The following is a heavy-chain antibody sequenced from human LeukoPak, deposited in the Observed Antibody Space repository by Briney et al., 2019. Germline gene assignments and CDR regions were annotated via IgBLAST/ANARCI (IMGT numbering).Heavy chain of an antibody. V-gene: IGHV1-8*01. Sequence: ASVKVSCKASGYTFTSYDINWVRQATGQGLEWVGWMNPNSGNTGYAQKFQGRVTMTRNTSISTAYMELSSLRSEDTAVYYCASIGVVVDTDAFDIWGQGTMVTVSS. D-gene: IGHD3-22*01. CDR1: GYTFTSYD. J-gene: IGHJ3*02. CDR2: MNPNSGNT. CDR3: ASIGVVVDTDAFDI.